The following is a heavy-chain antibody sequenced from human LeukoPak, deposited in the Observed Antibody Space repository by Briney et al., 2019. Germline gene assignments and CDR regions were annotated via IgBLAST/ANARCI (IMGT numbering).Heavy chain of an antibody. CDR2: IGFSGST. CDR1: GGAISSDY. CDR3: AREYCSSTSCYFDY. Sequence: PSETLSLTCTVSGGAISSDYWSWIRQSPGQGLEWFGDIGFSGSTSSTPSLKRRVTISVATARDQFSLIVASVTAADTAVYYCAREYCSSTSCYFDYWGQGTLVTVSS. J-gene: IGHJ4*02. D-gene: IGHD2-2*01. V-gene: IGHV4-59*13.